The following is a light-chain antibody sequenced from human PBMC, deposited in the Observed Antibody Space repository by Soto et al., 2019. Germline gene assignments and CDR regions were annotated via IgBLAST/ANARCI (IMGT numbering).Light chain of an antibody. Sequence: QSARTQPASVSGSPGQSITISCTGSSSDVGGYNYVSWYQQHPGKAPKLMIYDVSNRPSGVSDRFSGSKSGNTASLTISGLQGEDEADYYCSSYTSDTTLVFGTGTKLTVL. J-gene: IGLJ1*01. CDR2: DVS. V-gene: IGLV2-14*01. CDR1: SSDVGGYNY. CDR3: SSYTSDTTLV.